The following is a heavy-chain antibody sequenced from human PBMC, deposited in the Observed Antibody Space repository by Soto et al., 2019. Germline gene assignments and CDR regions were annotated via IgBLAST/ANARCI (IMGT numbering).Heavy chain of an antibody. V-gene: IGHV1-69*13. J-gene: IGHJ6*02. D-gene: IGHD6-13*01. CDR3: ASVRGITQYYYYGMDV. CDR2: IIPIFGTA. CDR1: GGTFSSYA. Sequence: GASVKISCKASGGTFSSYAISWVRQAPGQGLEWMGGIIPIFGTANYAQKFQGRVTITADESTSTAYMELSSLRSEDTAVYYCASVRGITQYYYYGMDVWGQGTTVTVSS.